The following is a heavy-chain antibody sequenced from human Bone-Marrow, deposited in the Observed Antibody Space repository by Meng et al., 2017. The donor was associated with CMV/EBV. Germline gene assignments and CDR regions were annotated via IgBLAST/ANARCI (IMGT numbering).Heavy chain of an antibody. Sequence: SETLSLTCTVSGGSISSYYWSWIRQPPGKGLEWIGYIYYSGSTNYNPSLKSRVTISVDTSKNQFSLKLTSVTVADTAVYYCARIKISSSSYLFYYWGQGTLVTVSS. CDR1: GGSISSYY. D-gene: IGHD6-6*01. V-gene: IGHV4-59*01. J-gene: IGHJ4*02. CDR2: IYYSGST. CDR3: ARIKISSSSYLFYY.